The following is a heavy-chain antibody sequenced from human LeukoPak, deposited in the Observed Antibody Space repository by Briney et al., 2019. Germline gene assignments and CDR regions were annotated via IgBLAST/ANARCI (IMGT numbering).Heavy chain of an antibody. V-gene: IGHV4-39*07. D-gene: IGHD6-6*01. CDR2: INHSGST. Sequence: SETLSLTCTVSGGSISSHGYYWAWIRQPPGKGLEWIGEINHSGSTNYNPSLKSRVTISVDTSKNQFSLKLSSVTAADTAVYYCARRGGLQLVRGNFQHWGQGTLVTVSS. CDR1: GGSISSHGYY. CDR3: ARRGGLQLVRGNFQH. J-gene: IGHJ1*01.